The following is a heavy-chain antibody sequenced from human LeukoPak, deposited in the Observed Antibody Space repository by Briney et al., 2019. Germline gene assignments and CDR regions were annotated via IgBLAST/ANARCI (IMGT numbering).Heavy chain of an antibody. CDR3: ATTLSDYVDWYFDL. V-gene: IGHV3-66*01. CDR2: IYSGGST. J-gene: IGHJ2*01. D-gene: IGHD3-16*01. Sequence: GRSLRLSCAASGFTVSSNYMSWVRQAPGKGLEWVSVIYSGGSTYYADSVKGRFTISRDNSKNTLYLQMNSLRAEDTAVYYCATTLSDYVDWYFDLWGRGTLVTVSS. CDR1: GFTVSSNY.